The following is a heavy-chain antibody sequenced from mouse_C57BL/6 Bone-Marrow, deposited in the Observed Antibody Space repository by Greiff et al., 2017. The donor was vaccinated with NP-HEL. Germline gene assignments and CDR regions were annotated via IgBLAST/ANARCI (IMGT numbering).Heavy chain of an antibody. CDR3: TTAYSNYWYFGV. Sequence: VHVKQSGAELVRPGASVKLSCTASGFNIKDDYMHWVKQRPEQGLEWIGWIDPENGDTEYASKFQGKATITADTSSNTAYLQLSSLTSEDTAVYYCTTAYSNYWYFGVWGTGTTVTVSS. J-gene: IGHJ1*03. V-gene: IGHV14-4*01. CDR2: IDPENGDT. CDR1: GFNIKDDY. D-gene: IGHD2-5*01.